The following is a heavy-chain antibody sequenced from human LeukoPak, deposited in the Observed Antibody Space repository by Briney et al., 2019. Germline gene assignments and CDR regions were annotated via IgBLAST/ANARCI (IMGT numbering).Heavy chain of an antibody. Sequence: PGGSLRLSCAASGFTFSSSAMSWVRQAPGKGLEWVSAISNNGGYTYYADSVQGRFTISRDNSKSTLCLQMNSLRAEDTAVYYCAKDTYYYDSSGYSSFDYWGQGTLVTVSS. CDR1: GFTFSSSA. CDR2: ISNNGGYT. CDR3: AKDTYYYDSSGYSSFDY. D-gene: IGHD3-22*01. V-gene: IGHV3-23*01. J-gene: IGHJ4*02.